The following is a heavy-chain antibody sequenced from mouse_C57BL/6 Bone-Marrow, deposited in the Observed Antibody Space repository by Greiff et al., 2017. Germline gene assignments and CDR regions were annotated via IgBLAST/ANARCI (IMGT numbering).Heavy chain of an antibody. J-gene: IGHJ4*01. Sequence: VQLQQSGPELVKPGASVKIPCKASVYTFTDYNMDWVKQSHGKSLAWIGALHPTHGGSISNQKFTGKATLTVDKSSSTAYMELRSLTSEETAVYYCAREGCGYAMDYWGQGTSVTVSS. V-gene: IGHV1-18*01. CDR1: VYTFTDYN. CDR2: LHPTHGGS. CDR3: AREGCGYAMDY.